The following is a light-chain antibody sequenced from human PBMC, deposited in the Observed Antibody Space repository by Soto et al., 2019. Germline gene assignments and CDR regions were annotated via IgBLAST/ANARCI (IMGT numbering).Light chain of an antibody. CDR2: WAS. CDR1: QSLLYRSTHKNY. CDR3: QRTYNTPLT. V-gene: IGKV4-1*01. Sequence: DILMTQSPESLTVSVGERATISCKSSQSLLYRSTHKNYLAWYQQKPGQPPKLLIYWASTRESGVPDRFSGSGSGTDFTLTISNVQAEDVAVYYCQRTYNTPLTFGGGTKVEIK. J-gene: IGKJ4*01.